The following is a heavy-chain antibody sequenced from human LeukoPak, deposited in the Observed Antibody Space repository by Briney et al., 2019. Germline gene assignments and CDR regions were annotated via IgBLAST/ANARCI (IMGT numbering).Heavy chain of an antibody. CDR2: MNPNSGNT. V-gene: IGHV1-8*01. D-gene: IGHD3-9*01. J-gene: IGHJ6*03. CDR1: GYTFTSYD. Sequence: ASVKVSCKASGYTFTSYDTNWVRQATGQGLEWMGWMNPNSGNTGYAQKFQGRVTMTRNTSISTAYMELSSPRSEDTAVYYCARSPHFDWLLVRYYYYMDVWGKGTTVTVSS. CDR3: ARSPHFDWLLVRYYYYMDV.